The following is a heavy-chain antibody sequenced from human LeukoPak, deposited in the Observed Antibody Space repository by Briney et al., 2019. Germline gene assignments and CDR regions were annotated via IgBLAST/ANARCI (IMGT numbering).Heavy chain of an antibody. J-gene: IGHJ5*02. CDR3: ARDHRGLS. CDR1: GGSFSGYY. CDR2: INHSGST. Sequence: SETLSLTCAVYGGSFSGYYWSWIRQPPGKGLEWIGEINHSGSTNYNPSLKSRVTISVDTSKNQFSLKLSSVTAADTAVYYCARDHRGLSWGQGTLVTVSS. D-gene: IGHD3-10*01. V-gene: IGHV4-34*01.